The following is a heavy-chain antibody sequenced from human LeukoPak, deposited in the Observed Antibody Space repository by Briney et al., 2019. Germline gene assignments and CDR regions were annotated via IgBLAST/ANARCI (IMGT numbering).Heavy chain of an antibody. CDR2: ISSSNTYI. V-gene: IGHV3-21*06. CDR1: GFTFSSYS. Sequence: PGGSLRLSCAASGFTFSSYSMIWVRQAPGEGLEWVSSISSSNTYIYYADSVKGRFTISRDNAKNSLFLQMNDLRAEDTAVYYCARQGGAYFDYWGQGTLVTVSS. J-gene: IGHJ4*02. CDR3: ARQGGAYFDY.